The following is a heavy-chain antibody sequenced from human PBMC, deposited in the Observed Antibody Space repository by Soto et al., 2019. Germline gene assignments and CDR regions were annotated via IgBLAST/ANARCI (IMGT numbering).Heavy chain of an antibody. J-gene: IGHJ5*02. CDR2: IYYSGST. V-gene: IGHV4-59*08. CDR1: GGSISSYY. D-gene: IGHD1-1*01. Sequence: QVQLQESGPGLVKPSETLSLTCTVSGGSISSYYGSWIRQPPGKGLEWIGYIYYSGSTNYNPSLKSRVTISVDTSKNQFSLKLSSVTAADTAVYYCARRSRLEQWFDPWGQGTLVTVSS. CDR3: ARRSRLEQWFDP.